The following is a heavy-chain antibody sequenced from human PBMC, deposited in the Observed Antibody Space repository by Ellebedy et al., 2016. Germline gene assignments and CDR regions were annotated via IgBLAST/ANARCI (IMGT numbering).Heavy chain of an antibody. Sequence: HTGGSLRLSCAASGFTFSGSPMHWVRQAPGKGLVWVSRIYSDGRETQYADSVKGRFTISRDNAKKTLYLQMNGLTAEDTAVYFCTSGYKYGNNKWGQGTLVTVSS. CDR3: TSGYKYGNNK. V-gene: IGHV3-74*01. J-gene: IGHJ4*02. D-gene: IGHD5-18*01. CDR1: GFTFSGSP. CDR2: IYSDGRET.